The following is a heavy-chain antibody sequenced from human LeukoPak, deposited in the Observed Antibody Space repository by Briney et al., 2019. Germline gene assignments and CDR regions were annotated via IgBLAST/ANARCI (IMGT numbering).Heavy chain of an antibody. V-gene: IGHV3-23*01. Sequence: PGGSLRLSCAASGFTFSGYAMGWVRQAPGKGPEWVSAISASGGTTHYADSVKGRFTLSRDNSRNTLHLQLHSLRVEDTAIYYCAKGWLAPGPTYDYWGQGTLVTVSS. CDR1: GFTFSGYA. CDR3: AKGWLAPGPTYDY. CDR2: ISASGGTT. J-gene: IGHJ4*02. D-gene: IGHD5-12*01.